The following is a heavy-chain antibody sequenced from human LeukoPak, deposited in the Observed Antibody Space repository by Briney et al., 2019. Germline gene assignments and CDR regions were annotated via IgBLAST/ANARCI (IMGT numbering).Heavy chain of an antibody. Sequence: SETLSLTCTVSGGSISSSSYYWGWIRQPPGKGLEWIGSIYYSGSTYYNPSLKSRVTISVDTSKNQFSLKLSSVTAADTAVYYCARHGIGHTVIWTGYYPYNWFDPWGQGTLVTVSS. CDR2: IYYSGST. V-gene: IGHV4-39*01. CDR3: ARHGIGHTVIWTGYYPYNWFDP. J-gene: IGHJ5*02. CDR1: GGSISSSSYY. D-gene: IGHD3/OR15-3a*01.